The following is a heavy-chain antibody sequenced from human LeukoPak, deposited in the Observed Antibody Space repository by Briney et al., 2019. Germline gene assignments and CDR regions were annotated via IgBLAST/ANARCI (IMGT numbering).Heavy chain of an antibody. CDR3: ARVHYVISYYYMDV. D-gene: IGHD2/OR15-2a*01. CDR1: GYSFTSYG. CDR2: ISSYGSNT. J-gene: IGHJ6*03. Sequence: ASVKVSCKASGYSFTSYGISWVRQAPGQGLEWMGWISSYGSNTNYARRLQGRVTMTTDTSTSTAYMELRSLRSDDSAVYYCARVHYVISYYYMDVWGEGTTVTISS. V-gene: IGHV1-18*01.